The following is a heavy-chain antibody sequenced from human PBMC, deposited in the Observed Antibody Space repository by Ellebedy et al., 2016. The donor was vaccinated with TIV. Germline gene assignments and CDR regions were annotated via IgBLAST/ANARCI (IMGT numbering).Heavy chain of an antibody. CDR1: GGSFSGYY. Sequence: MPSETLSLTCAVYGGSFSGYYWNRIRQPPGKGLEWIGEINHSGSTNYNPSLKSRVTISVDTSKNQFSLKLSSVTAADTAMYYCASAAYCGGDCPNWGQGTLVTVSS. V-gene: IGHV4-34*01. J-gene: IGHJ4*02. CDR2: INHSGST. CDR3: ASAAYCGGDCPN. D-gene: IGHD2-21*02.